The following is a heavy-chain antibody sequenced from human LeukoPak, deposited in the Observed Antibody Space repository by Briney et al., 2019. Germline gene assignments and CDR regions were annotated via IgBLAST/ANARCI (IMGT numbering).Heavy chain of an antibody. CDR1: GGSISSYY. CDR3: AGARRVGATNWFDP. D-gene: IGHD3-16*01. Sequence: SETLSLTYTVSGGSISSYYWSWIRQPPGKGLEWIGYIYYSGSTNYNPSLKSRVTILVDTSKNQFSLKLSSVAAAATAVYYCAGARRVGATNWFDPWGQGTLVTVSS. V-gene: IGHV4-59*01. J-gene: IGHJ5*02. CDR2: IYYSGST.